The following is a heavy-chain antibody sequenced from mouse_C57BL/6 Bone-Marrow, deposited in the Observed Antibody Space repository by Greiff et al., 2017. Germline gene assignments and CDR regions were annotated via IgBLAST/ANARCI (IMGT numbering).Heavy chain of an antibody. CDR1: GYTFTSYW. Sequence: VQLQQPGAELVKPGASVKLSCKASGYTFTSYWMQWVKQRPGQGLEWIGEIDPSDSYTNYNQKFKGKATLTVDTSSSTAYMQLSSLTSDDSAVYYCASDYYGSSNYFDYWGQGTTLTVSS. CDR3: ASDYYGSSNYFDY. D-gene: IGHD1-1*01. J-gene: IGHJ2*01. CDR2: IDPSDSYT. V-gene: IGHV1-50*01.